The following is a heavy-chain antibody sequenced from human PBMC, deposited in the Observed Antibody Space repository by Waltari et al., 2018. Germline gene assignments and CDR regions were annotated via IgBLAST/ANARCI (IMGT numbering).Heavy chain of an antibody. Sequence: EVQLVEAGGGWVQPGGSLSLSCAASGFTFNYYWVHWVRQAPGKGREWLANIKGDGSMTYYSDSVRGRFTISRDNAKNSVFLQMNSLTAEDTAVYYCWANDYWGQGTLVTVSS. CDR1: GFTFNYYW. J-gene: IGHJ4*02. V-gene: IGHV3-7*01. CDR3: WANDY. CDR2: IKGDGSMT.